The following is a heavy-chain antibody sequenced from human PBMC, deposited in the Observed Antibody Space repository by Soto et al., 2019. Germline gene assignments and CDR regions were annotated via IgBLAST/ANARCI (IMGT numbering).Heavy chain of an antibody. V-gene: IGHV2-5*02. CDR3: AHRHVGAAAAAEYFHH. J-gene: IGHJ1*01. CDR2: IYWDDDK. Sequence: GSGPTLVNPTQTLTLTCTFSGFSLSTSGEGVGWIRQPPGKALEWLALIYWDDDKRYSPSLKSRLTVIKDTSKNQVVLTMTNMDPVDTATYYCAHRHVGAAAAAEYFHHWGQGTLVTVAS. CDR1: GFSLSTSGEG. D-gene: IGHD6-13*01.